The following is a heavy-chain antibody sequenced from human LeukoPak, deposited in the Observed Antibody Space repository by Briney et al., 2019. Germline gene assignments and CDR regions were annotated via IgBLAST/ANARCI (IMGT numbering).Heavy chain of an antibody. CDR2: IYHSGTT. V-gene: IGHV4-38-2*02. Sequence: PSETLSLTCTVSGYSISSGYYWGWIRQSPGKGLEWIASIYHSGTTYYNPSLKSRVTMSVDTSKNQFSLKLSSVTAADTAVYYCARPPDSADYGAAFDFWGQGALVIVSS. CDR1: GYSISSGYY. J-gene: IGHJ4*02. D-gene: IGHD4/OR15-4a*01. CDR3: ARPPDSADYGAAFDF.